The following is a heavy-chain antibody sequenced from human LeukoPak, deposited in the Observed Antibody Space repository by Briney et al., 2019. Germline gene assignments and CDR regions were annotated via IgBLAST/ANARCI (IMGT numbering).Heavy chain of an antibody. Sequence: ASVKVSCKASGYTFTGYYMHWVRQAPGQGLEWMGWINPNSGGTNYAQKFQGRVTMTRDTSISTAYMELSRLRSDDTAVYYCAREVVTMVRRVSGPFDYWGQGTLVTVSS. CDR2: INPNSGGT. D-gene: IGHD3-10*01. CDR3: AREVVTMVRRVSGPFDY. V-gene: IGHV1-2*02. J-gene: IGHJ4*02. CDR1: GYTFTGYY.